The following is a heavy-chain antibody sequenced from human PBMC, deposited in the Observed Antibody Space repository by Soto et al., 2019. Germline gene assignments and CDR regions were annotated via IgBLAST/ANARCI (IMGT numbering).Heavy chain of an antibody. J-gene: IGHJ4*02. D-gene: IGHD4-17*01. CDR1: GGSISSGGYS. V-gene: IGHV4-30-2*05. CDR3: ARIGLTTALL. Sequence: PSETLSLTCAVSGGSISSGGYSWSWIRQPPGKGLEWIGYICYSGSTYYNPPLRSRVTISIDTSKNHFFLNLSSVTAADTAVYYCARIGLTTALLWGQGTLVTVSS. CDR2: ICYSGST.